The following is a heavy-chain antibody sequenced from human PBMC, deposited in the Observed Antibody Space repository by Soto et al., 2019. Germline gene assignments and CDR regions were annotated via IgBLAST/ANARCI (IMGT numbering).Heavy chain of an antibody. CDR3: ARDAAAARLCAFDI. J-gene: IGHJ3*02. CDR1: GFTFSSYG. D-gene: IGHD2-2*01. V-gene: IGHV3-33*01. Sequence: PGGSLRLSCAASGFTFSSYGMHWVRQAPGKGLEWVAVIWYDGSNKYYADSVKGRFTISRDNSKNTLSLQMNSLRAEDTALYYWARDAAAARLCAFDIWGQGTMVTV. CDR2: IWYDGSNK.